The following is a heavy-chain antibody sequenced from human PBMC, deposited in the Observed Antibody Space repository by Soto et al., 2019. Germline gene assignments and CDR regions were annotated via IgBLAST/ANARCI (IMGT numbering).Heavy chain of an antibody. CDR1: GVSIISYY. CDR3: ARAHYDSTPQPLPVDAFDI. D-gene: IGHD3-22*01. CDR2: IYYSGST. J-gene: IGHJ3*02. Sequence: LTFTVSGVSIISYYWSCIRQPPWKGLEWIGYIYYSGSTNYNPALKSRVTISVDTSKNQFSLKLSSVTAADTAVYYCARAHYDSTPQPLPVDAFDIWGQGTMVTVSS. V-gene: IGHV4-59*01.